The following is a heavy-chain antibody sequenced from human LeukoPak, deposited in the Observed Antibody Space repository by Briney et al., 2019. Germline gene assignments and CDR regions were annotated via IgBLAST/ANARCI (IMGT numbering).Heavy chain of an antibody. CDR1: GGSISSSNW. CDR3: ARSRARYQLPRNFDY. J-gene: IGHJ4*03. CDR2: IYHSGST. V-gene: IGHV4-4*02. D-gene: IGHD2-2*01. Sequence: PSETLSLTCAVSGGSISSSNWWSWVRQPPGKGLEWIGEIYHSGSTNYNPSLKSRATISVDKSKNQFSLKLSSVTAADTAVYYCARSRARYQLPRNFDYWGQGTTVTVSS.